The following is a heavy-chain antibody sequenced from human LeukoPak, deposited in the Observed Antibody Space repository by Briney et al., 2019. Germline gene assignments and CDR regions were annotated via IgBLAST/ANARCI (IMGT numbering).Heavy chain of an antibody. J-gene: IGHJ4*02. D-gene: IGHD3-10*01. CDR2: TYYRSKWYT. CDR3: ALMVQGVVRY. V-gene: IGHV6-1*01. CDR1: GDSVSSNSAA. Sequence: SQTLSLTCAISGDSVSSNSAAWNWIMQSPSRGLEGRGRTYYRSKWYTDYAVSVKSRITLNPDTSKNQFSLQLNSVTPEDTAVYYCALMVQGVVRYWGQGTLVTVPS.